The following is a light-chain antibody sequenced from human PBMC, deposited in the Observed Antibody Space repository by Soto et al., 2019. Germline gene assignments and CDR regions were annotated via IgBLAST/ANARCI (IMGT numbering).Light chain of an antibody. CDR2: DVS. V-gene: IGLV2-14*01. J-gene: IGLJ3*02. CDR3: SSYTSSSTRV. Sequence: QSALTQPASVSGSPGQSITISCTGTSSDVGGYNYVSWYQQHPGKAPKLIIYDVSNRPSGVSNRFSGSKSGSTASLTISGLQAEDEADYDCSSYTSSSTRVFGGGTKVTVL. CDR1: SSDVGGYNY.